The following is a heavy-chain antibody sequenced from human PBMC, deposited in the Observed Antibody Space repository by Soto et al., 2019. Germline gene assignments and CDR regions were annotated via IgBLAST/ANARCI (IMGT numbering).Heavy chain of an antibody. J-gene: IGHJ6*02. D-gene: IGHD2-15*01. CDR2: IYYSGST. Sequence: SETLSLTCTVSGGSISSGGYYWSWIRQHPGKGLEWIGYIYYSGSTYYNPSLKSRVTISVDTSKNQFSLKLSSVTAADTAVYYCAREFVGGRGYYYGMDVWGQGTTVTVSS. CDR1: GGSISSGGYY. CDR3: AREFVGGRGYYYGMDV. V-gene: IGHV4-31*03.